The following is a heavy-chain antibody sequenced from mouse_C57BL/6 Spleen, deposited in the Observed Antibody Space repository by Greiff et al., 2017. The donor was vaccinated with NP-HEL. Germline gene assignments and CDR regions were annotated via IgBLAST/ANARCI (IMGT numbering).Heavy chain of an antibody. CDR2: ISYSGST. V-gene: IGHV3-1*01. Sequence: EVQVVESGPGMVKPSQSLSLTCTVTGYSITSGYDWHWIRHFPGNKLEWMGYISYSGSTNYNPSLKSRISITHDTSKNHFFLKLNSVTTEDTATYYCARGVDPWYFDVWGTGTTVTVSS. CDR3: ARGVDPWYFDV. CDR1: GYSITSGYD. J-gene: IGHJ1*03. D-gene: IGHD1-1*01.